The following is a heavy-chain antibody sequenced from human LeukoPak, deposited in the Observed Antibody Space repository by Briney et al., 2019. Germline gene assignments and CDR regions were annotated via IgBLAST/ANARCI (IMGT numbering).Heavy chain of an antibody. D-gene: IGHD2-2*02. Sequence: ASVKVSCKASGYNFTSYGISWVRQAPGQGLEWMGWISAYNGNTNYARKLQGRVTMTTDTSTSTAYMELRSLRSDDTAVYYCARGGCSSTSCYTRGWFDPWGQGTLVTVSS. CDR2: ISAYNGNT. J-gene: IGHJ5*02. V-gene: IGHV1-18*01. CDR1: GYNFTSYG. CDR3: ARGGCSSTSCYTRGWFDP.